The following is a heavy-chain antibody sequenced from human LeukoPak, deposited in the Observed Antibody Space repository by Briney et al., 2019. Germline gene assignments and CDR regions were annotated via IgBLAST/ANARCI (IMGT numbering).Heavy chain of an antibody. V-gene: IGHV4-61*02. J-gene: IGHJ6*03. Sequence: MPSETLSLTCTVSGGSISSGSYYWSWIRQPAGKGLEWIGRIYTSGSTNYNPSLKSRVTISVDTSKNQFSLKLSSVTAADTAVYYCARNRYYDSSGYQTNYYYYMDVWGKGTTVTISS. CDR3: ARNRYYDSSGYQTNYYYYMDV. CDR1: GGSISSGSYY. CDR2: IYTSGST. D-gene: IGHD3-22*01.